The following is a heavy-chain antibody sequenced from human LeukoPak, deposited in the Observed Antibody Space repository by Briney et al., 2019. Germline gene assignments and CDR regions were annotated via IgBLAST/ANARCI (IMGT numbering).Heavy chain of an antibody. CDR1: GFTFRSYD. V-gene: IGHV3-23*01. D-gene: IGHD3-3*01. CDR3: AKGGAYYDFIFDP. Sequence: PAGGSLRLSCAASGFTFRSYDMIWVRQAPGKGLDWVSTINGNGGATYYADSVRGRLTISRDNSKNTLYLQMNSLRAEDTAVFYCAKGGAYYDFIFDPWGQGTLVTVSS. CDR2: INGNGGAT. J-gene: IGHJ5*02.